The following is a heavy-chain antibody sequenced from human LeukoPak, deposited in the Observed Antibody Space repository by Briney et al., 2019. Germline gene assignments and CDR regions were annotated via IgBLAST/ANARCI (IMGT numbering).Heavy chain of an antibody. J-gene: IGHJ4*02. Sequence: SETLSLTCTVSGGSISSSSYYWGWIRQPPGKGLEWIGSIYYSGSTYYNPSLKSRVTISVDTSKNQFSLKLSSVTAADTAVYYCARDTAYSGSYLSDYWGQGTLVTVSS. V-gene: IGHV4-39*07. D-gene: IGHD1-26*01. CDR3: ARDTAYSGSYLSDY. CDR2: IYYSGST. CDR1: GGSISSSSYY.